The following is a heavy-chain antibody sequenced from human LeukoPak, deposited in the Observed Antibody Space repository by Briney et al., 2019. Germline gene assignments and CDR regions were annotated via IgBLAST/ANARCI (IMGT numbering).Heavy chain of an antibody. V-gene: IGHV4-61*08. CDR2: IYYSGST. CDR1: GGSMSSSDYY. D-gene: IGHD4-17*01. CDR3: ARVMTTVTYFDY. Sequence: PSETLSLTCTVSGGSMSSSDYYWSWIRQPPGKGLEWIGYIYYSGSTNYNPSLKSRVTISVDTSKNQFSLKLSSVTAADTAVYYCARVMTTVTYFDYWGQGTLVTVSS. J-gene: IGHJ4*02.